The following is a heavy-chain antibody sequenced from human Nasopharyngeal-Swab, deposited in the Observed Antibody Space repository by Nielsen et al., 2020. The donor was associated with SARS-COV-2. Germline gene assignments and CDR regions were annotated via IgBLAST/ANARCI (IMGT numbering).Heavy chain of an antibody. CDR3: ARAQYSGYDYYYCMDV. CDR1: GGSISSYY. V-gene: IGHV4-59*01. D-gene: IGHD5-12*01. Sequence: SETLSLTCTVSGGSISSYYWSWIRQPPGKGLEWIGYIYYSGSTNYNPSLKSRVTISVDTSKNQFSLKLSSVTAADTAVYYCARAQYSGYDYYYCMDVWGKGTTVTVSS. CDR2: IYYSGST. J-gene: IGHJ6*03.